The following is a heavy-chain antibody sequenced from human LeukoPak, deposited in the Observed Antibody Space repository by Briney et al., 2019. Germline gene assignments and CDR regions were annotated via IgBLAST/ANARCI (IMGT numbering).Heavy chain of an antibody. CDR2: MNPNSGNT. CDR3: AIDYGGNLDYYGMDV. D-gene: IGHD4-23*01. CDR1: GYTFTSYD. J-gene: IGHJ6*02. Sequence: ASVKVSCKASGYTFTSYDINWVRQATGQGLEWMGWMNPNSGNTGYAQRFQGGVTMTRNTSISTAYMELSSLRSEDTAVYYCAIDYGGNLDYYGMDVWGQGTTVTVSS. V-gene: IGHV1-8*01.